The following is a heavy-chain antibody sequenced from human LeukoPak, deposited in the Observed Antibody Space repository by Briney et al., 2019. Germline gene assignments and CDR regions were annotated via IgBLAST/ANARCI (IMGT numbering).Heavy chain of an antibody. CDR1: GYTFTNYD. J-gene: IGHJ4*02. D-gene: IGHD3-3*01. Sequence: GASVKVSCKASGYTFTNYDINWVRQATGQGLEWMGWVNPNSGYTDYAQKFQGRITITTDPSISTAYMELSSLRSEDTAVYYCARVGFWSAYQPLGSRKYYFDYWSQGTLVTVSS. V-gene: IGHV1-8*03. CDR3: ARVGFWSAYQPLGSRKYYFDY. CDR2: VNPNSGYT.